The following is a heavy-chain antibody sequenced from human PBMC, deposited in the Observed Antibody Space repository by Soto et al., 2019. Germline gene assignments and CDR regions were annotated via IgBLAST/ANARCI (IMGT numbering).Heavy chain of an antibody. CDR3: ARSYYGSGSYFPSYYYMDV. J-gene: IGHJ6*03. V-gene: IGHV4-34*01. D-gene: IGHD3-10*01. CDR2: INHSGST. CDR1: GGSFIGYY. Sequence: PSETLSLSCAVYGGSFIGYYWSWIRQPPGKGLEWIGEINHSGSTNYNPSLKSRVTISVDTSKNQFSLKLSSVTAADTAVYYCARSYYGSGSYFPSYYYMDVWCKGTTVTV.